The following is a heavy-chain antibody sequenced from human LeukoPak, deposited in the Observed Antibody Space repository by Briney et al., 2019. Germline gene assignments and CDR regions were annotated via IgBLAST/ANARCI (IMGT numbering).Heavy chain of an antibody. V-gene: IGHV3-53*01. CDR2: IYTAGST. J-gene: IGHJ4*02. CDR3: ARDSASGWYHAY. CDR1: GFILSSNY. Sequence: AGSLRLSSAASGFILSSNYMSCVRHAPDNILPWVSAIYTAGSTYYPNSVKDRFTISRDYSSNTLYLQMNSLRAEDTAVYYCARDSASGWYHAYWGQGTLVTVSS. D-gene: IGHD6-19*01.